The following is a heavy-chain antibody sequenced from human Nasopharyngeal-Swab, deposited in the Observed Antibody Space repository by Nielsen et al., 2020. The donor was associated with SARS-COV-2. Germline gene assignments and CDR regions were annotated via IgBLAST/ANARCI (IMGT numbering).Heavy chain of an antibody. Sequence: SVKVSCKASGGSFSNYAISWLRQAPGQGLEWVGGVNPVFRTPNYAQNFQGRISLTADDSTSTAYLELSSLTSEDTAVYYCARDGVSRGFDYWGQGTLVTVSS. CDR3: ARDGVSRGFDY. J-gene: IGHJ4*02. CDR2: VNPVFRTP. V-gene: IGHV1-69*13. D-gene: IGHD2-2*01. CDR1: GGSFSNYA.